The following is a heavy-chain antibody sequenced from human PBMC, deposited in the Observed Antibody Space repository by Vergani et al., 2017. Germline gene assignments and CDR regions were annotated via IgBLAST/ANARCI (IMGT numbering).Heavy chain of an antibody. D-gene: IGHD2-21*02. V-gene: IGHV1-69*02. CDR3: ARYRRKYGGDPEDYYYGMDV. CDR1: GGTFSSNT. CDR2: IIPVLRKT. Sequence: QVQLVQSGAEVKKPGSSVKVSCKASGGTFSSNTISWVRQAPGQGLEWMGRIIPVLRKTKDAQEFQGRLTITANTSTSTAFMELTNLRSRDTAVYYCARYRRKYGGDPEDYYYGMDVWGQGTAVTVSS. J-gene: IGHJ6*02.